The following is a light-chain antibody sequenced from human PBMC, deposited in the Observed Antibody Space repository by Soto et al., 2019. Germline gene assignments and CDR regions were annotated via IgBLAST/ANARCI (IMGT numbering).Light chain of an antibody. CDR1: SPNIGAGYD. Sequence: VRTRAASGKGVPLGGGTIISTGNSPNIGAGYDVHWYQQLPGTAPKLLIYGNSNRPSGVPDRFSGSKSGTSASLAITGLQAEDEADYYCQSYDSSRYVFGTGTKVTVL. CDR2: GNS. CDR3: QSYDSSRYV. V-gene: IGLV1-40*01. J-gene: IGLJ1*01.